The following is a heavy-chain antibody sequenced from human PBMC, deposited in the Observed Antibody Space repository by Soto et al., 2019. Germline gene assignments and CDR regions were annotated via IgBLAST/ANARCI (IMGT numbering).Heavy chain of an antibody. J-gene: IGHJ2*01. CDR2: IYYSGST. Sequence: QVQLQESGPGLVKPSQTLSLTCTVSGGSISSGGYYWSWIRQHPGKGLEWIGYIYYSGSTYYNPSLKSRVTISGDTSKNQFSLKLSSVTAADTAVYYCARVSCSGGSCYRWYFDLWGRGTLVTVSS. D-gene: IGHD2-15*01. CDR3: ARVSCSGGSCYRWYFDL. V-gene: IGHV4-31*03. CDR1: GGSISSGGYY.